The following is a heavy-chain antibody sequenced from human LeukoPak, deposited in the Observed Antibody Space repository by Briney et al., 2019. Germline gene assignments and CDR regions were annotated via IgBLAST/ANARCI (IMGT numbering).Heavy chain of an antibody. Sequence: GGSLRLSWAASGFTFSRYSMNWVRQAPGKGLEWVSYISSSGSTIYYADSVKGRFTISRDNAKNSLYLQMNSLRAEDTAVYYCAELGITMIGGVWGKGTTVTISS. CDR1: GFTFSRYS. CDR3: AELGITMIGGV. CDR2: ISSSGSTI. V-gene: IGHV3-48*04. D-gene: IGHD3-10*02. J-gene: IGHJ6*04.